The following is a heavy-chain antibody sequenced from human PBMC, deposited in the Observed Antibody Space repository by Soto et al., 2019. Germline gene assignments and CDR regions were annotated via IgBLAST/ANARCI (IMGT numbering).Heavy chain of an antibody. D-gene: IGHD3-16*01. CDR1: GDSIGTYY. CDR3: ARQSEGGDLHDWFDP. V-gene: IGHV4-59*01. CDR2: VHYSGST. J-gene: IGHJ5*02. Sequence: QVQLRESGPGLVKPSETLSLTCSVSGDSIGTYYWSWVRQPPGKGLEWICFVHYSGSTQYNPSLKGRVTMSMDTSKNQISLNLRSVTAADTAVYYCARQSEGGDLHDWFDPWGQGTLVTVSS.